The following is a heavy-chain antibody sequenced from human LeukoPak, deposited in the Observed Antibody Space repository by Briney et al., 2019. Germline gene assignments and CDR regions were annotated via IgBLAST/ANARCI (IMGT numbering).Heavy chain of an antibody. V-gene: IGHV1-18*01. J-gene: IGHJ5*02. D-gene: IGHD3-10*01. Sequence: ASVKVSCKASGYTFTSYGISWVRQAPGQGLEWMGWISAYNGNTNYAQKLQGRVTMTTDTSTSTAYMELRSLRSDDTAVYYCVRDPLYYYGSGSPNWFDPWGQGTLVTVSS. CDR1: GYTFTSYG. CDR3: VRDPLYYYGSGSPNWFDP. CDR2: ISAYNGNT.